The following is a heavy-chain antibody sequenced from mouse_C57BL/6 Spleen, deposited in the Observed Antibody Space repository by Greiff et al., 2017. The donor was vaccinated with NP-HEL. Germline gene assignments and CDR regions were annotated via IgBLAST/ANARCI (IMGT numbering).Heavy chain of an antibody. CDR3: ARYGGAYGGFAY. J-gene: IGHJ3*01. D-gene: IGHD2-13*01. V-gene: IGHV1-52*01. Sequence: VQLQQPGAELVRPGSSVKLSCKASGYTFTSYWMHWVKQRPIQGLEWIGNIDPSDSETHYNQKFKDKATLTVDKSSSTAYMQLSSLTSEDSAVYYCARYGGAYGGFAYWGQGTLVTVSA. CDR1: GYTFTSYW. CDR2: IDPSDSET.